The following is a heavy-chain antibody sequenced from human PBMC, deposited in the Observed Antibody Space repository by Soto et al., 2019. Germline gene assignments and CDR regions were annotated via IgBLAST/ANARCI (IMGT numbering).Heavy chain of an antibody. J-gene: IGHJ4*02. V-gene: IGHV1-18*01. CDR2: ISAYNGNT. Sequence: ASVKVSCKASGYTFTSYDINWVRQAPRQGLEWMGWISAYNGNTNYAQKLQGRVTMTTDTSTSTAYMELRSLRSDDTAVYYCARIRGLGEVSPYFDHWGQGALVTVSS. CDR1: GYTFTSYD. D-gene: IGHD3-16*01. CDR3: ARIRGLGEVSPYFDH.